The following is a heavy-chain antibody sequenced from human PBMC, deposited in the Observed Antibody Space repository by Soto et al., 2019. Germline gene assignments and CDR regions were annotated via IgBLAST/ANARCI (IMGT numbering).Heavy chain of an antibody. CDR3: ARGDRGFNDAFDI. V-gene: IGHV3-23*01. D-gene: IGHD3-10*01. CDR1: GFTFSSYA. CDR2: ISGSGVSA. J-gene: IGHJ3*02. Sequence: EVQLLESGGGLVQPGGSLRLSCAASGFTFSSYAMSWVRQAPGKGLEWVSGISGSGVSADYADYVKGRFTISRDNSKNTVYLQMNSLRPEDTAVYYCARGDRGFNDAFDIWGQGTVVTVSS.